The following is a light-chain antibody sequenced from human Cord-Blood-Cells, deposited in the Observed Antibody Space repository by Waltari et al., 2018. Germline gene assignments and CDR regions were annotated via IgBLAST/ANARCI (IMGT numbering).Light chain of an antibody. CDR3: SSYTSSSTLV. V-gene: IGLV2-14*03. Sequence: QSALTQPASVSGSPGHSITISCTGPSSDVGGYNYVSWCQQHPGKAPKLMIYDVSNRPSGVSNRFSGSKSGNTASLTISGLQAEDEADYYCSSYTSSSTLVFGGGTKLTVL. J-gene: IGLJ3*02. CDR1: SSDVGGYNY. CDR2: DVS.